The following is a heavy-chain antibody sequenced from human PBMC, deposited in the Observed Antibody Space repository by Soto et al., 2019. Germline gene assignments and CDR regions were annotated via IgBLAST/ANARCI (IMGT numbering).Heavy chain of an antibody. CDR2: TTNRAKSYTA. J-gene: IGHJ4*02. V-gene: IGHV3-72*01. Sequence: PGGSLRLSCAGSGFTFNDRYIDWVRQAPGKGLEWVGRTTNRAKSYTAEYAASVKGRFTISRDDSHMYLQMDSLKTEDTAVYYCAREGDSSGPDFDYWGQGTLVTVSS. D-gene: IGHD3-22*01. CDR1: GFTFNDRY. CDR3: AREGDSSGPDFDY.